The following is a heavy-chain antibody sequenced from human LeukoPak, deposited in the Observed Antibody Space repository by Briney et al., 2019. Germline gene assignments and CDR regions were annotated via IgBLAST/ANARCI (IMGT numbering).Heavy chain of an antibody. D-gene: IGHD1-26*01. Sequence: GGSLRLSCAASGFTSSTYWMSWVRQAPGKGLEWVANIKQDGSEKYYVDSVKGRFTVSRDNAKNSLYLQMNSLRSEDMAVYYCARESRELPYYYYYMDVWGKGTTVTVSS. J-gene: IGHJ6*03. CDR3: ARESRELPYYYYYMDV. V-gene: IGHV3-7*01. CDR2: IKQDGSEK. CDR1: GFTSSTYW.